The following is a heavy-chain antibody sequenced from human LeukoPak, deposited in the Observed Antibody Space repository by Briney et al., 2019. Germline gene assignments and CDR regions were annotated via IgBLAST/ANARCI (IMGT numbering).Heavy chain of an antibody. J-gene: IGHJ4*02. V-gene: IGHV4-34*01. CDR1: GGSFSGYY. CDR2: INHSRST. Sequence: SETLSLTCAVYGGSFSGYYWSWIRQPPGKGLEWIGEINHSRSTNYNPSLKSRVTISVDTSKNQFSLKLSSVTAADTAVYYCARARGYCSGGSCSPLHSYFDYWGQGTLVTVSS. D-gene: IGHD2-15*01. CDR3: ARARGYCSGGSCSPLHSYFDY.